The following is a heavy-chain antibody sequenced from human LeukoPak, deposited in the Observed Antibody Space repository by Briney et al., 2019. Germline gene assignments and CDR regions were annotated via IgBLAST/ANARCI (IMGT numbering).Heavy chain of an antibody. CDR1: GGSFSGYY. CDR2: INHSGST. CDR3: ARGGGYVWGSYRTLGY. D-gene: IGHD3-16*02. J-gene: IGHJ4*02. V-gene: IGHV4-34*01. Sequence: PSETLSLTCAVYGGSFSGYYWSRLRQPPGKGLERIGEINHSGSTNYNPSLKSRVTISVDTSKNQFSLKLSSVTAADTAVYYCARGGGYVWGSYRTLGYWGQGTLVTVSS.